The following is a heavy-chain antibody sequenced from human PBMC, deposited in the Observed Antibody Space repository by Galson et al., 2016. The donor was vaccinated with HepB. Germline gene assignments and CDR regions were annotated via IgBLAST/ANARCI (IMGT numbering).Heavy chain of an antibody. J-gene: IGHJ4*02. D-gene: IGHD1-26*01. V-gene: IGHV4-61*01. CDR1: GGSFSSDNDY. CDR2: IYNSCST. Sequence: ETLSLTCTVSGGSFSSDNDYWSWIRQPPGKGLEWIGYIYNSCSTNYNPSLNSRGTISIDTSKNRFSLKLRSVIAADTAVYYCARGGSGSYYIDWGQGTLVTVSS. CDR3: ARGGSGSYYID.